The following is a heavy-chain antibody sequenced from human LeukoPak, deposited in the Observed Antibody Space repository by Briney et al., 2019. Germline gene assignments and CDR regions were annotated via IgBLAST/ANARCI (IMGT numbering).Heavy chain of an antibody. CDR3: ARDSYGMDL. V-gene: IGHV3-30*04. Sequence: GGSLRLSCAASGFTLRNFYMHWARQAPGKGLEGVAVMSYDGRTEHHADSVKSRFTISRDNSKNTLYLQMNSLRIDDTAIYYCARDSYGMDLWGKGTTVTVSS. D-gene: IGHD3-10*01. CDR1: GFTLRNFY. J-gene: IGHJ6*03. CDR2: MSYDGRTE.